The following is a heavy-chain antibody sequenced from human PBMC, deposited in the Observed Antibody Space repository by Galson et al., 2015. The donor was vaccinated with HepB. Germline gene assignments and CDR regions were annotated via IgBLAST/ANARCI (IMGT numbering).Heavy chain of an antibody. CDR1: GFTFSSYG. CDR2: IRSDRSNR. Sequence: SLRLSCAASGFTFSSYGMHWVRQTPGKGLEWVAFIRSDRSNRYIVDSANGRFTISRDQSKSTLYLQMDSLRPEDTAVYYCATHYDWGVGCFDHWGQGTLVTVSS. V-gene: IGHV3-30*02. D-gene: IGHD3-10*02. CDR3: ATHYDWGVGCFDH. J-gene: IGHJ4*02.